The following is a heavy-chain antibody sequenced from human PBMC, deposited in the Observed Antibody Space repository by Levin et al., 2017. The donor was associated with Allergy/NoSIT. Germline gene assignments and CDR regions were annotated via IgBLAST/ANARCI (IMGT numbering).Heavy chain of an antibody. Sequence: GGSLRLSCAASGFTFSSYDMHWVRQATGKGLEWVSAIGTAGDTYYPGSVKGRFTISRENAKNSLYLQMNSLRAGDTAVYYCARGPNYYDSKGAFDIWGQGTMVTVSS. CDR1: GFTFSSYD. CDR3: ARGPNYYDSKGAFDI. D-gene: IGHD3-22*01. CDR2: IGTAGDT. V-gene: IGHV3-13*01. J-gene: IGHJ3*02.